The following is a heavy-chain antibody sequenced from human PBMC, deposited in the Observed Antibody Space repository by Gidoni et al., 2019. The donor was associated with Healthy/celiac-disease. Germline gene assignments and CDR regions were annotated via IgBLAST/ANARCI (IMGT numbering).Heavy chain of an antibody. V-gene: IGHV5-51*01. CDR3: ARHGGERSGVGAFDI. CDR2: IYPGNSDT. J-gene: IGHJ3*02. Sequence: EVQLAQSGAEATKPGESLTISCKGSGYSFTSYWIGWVRQMPGKGLEWMGIIYPGNSDTRYSPSFQGQVTISADKSISTAYLQWSSLKASDTAMYYCARHGGERSGVGAFDIWGQGTMVTVSS. CDR1: GYSFTSYW. D-gene: IGHD3-3*01.